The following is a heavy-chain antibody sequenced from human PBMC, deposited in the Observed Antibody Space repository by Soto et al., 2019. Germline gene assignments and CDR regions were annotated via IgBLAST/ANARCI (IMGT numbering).Heavy chain of an antibody. CDR1: GGSISSYY. J-gene: IGHJ3*02. V-gene: IGHV4-59*01. D-gene: IGHD6-6*01. CDR3: ARLGGAARPLSAFDI. Sequence: SETLSLTCTVSGGSISSYYWSWIRQPPGKGLEWIGYIYTSGSTNYNPSLKSRVTIAVDTSENQLSLKLNSVTAGDTAVYYCARLGGAARPLSAFDIWGQGTMVTVSS. CDR2: IYTSGST.